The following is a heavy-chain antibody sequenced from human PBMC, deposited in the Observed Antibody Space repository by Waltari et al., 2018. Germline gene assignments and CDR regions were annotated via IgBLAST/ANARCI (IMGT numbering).Heavy chain of an antibody. CDR2: IRSKAYGRKT. D-gene: IGHD1-1*01. CDR1: GFTFGDYA. V-gene: IGHV3-49*04. CDR3: TSWELERRGCDY. J-gene: IGHJ4*02. Sequence: EVQLVESGGGLVQPGRSLRLSCTASGFTFGDYAMSWVRQAPGKGLEWVGCIRSKAYGRKTQYAASVKGRVTISWDDSESIAYLQMDSVKTEDTAVYYCTSWELERRGCDYWGQGTLVTVSS.